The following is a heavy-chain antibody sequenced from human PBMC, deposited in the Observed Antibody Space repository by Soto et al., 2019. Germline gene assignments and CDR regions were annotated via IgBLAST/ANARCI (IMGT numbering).Heavy chain of an antibody. Sequence: VQLVESGGGLIQPGGSLRLSCAASGFTVSNNHMTWVRQAAGKGLELVSFVHGGGSTSYADSVKGRFTISRDNSKNTLYLQMDSLRAEDTAIYYCAGRLKTGASLDYWGRGTVVTVSS. J-gene: IGHJ4*02. V-gene: IGHV3-53*01. CDR3: AGRLKTGASLDY. D-gene: IGHD3-16*01. CDR1: GFTVSNNH. CDR2: VHGGGST.